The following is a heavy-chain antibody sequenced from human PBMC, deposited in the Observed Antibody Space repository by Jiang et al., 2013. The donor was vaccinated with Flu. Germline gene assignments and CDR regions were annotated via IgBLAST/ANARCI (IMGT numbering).Heavy chain of an antibody. J-gene: IGHJ5*02. V-gene: IGHV3-23*04. Sequence: VESGGGLVQPGGSLRLSCAASGFTFNIYAMSWVRQAPGKGLEWVSSIVNSGGITYYADSVKGRFTISRDNSNDTLYLQMNSLRADDTAVYFCAKDPYSNGGHWFDPWGQGTLVTVSS. CDR1: GFTFNIYA. CDR3: AKDPYSNGGHWFDP. CDR2: IVNSGGIT. D-gene: IGHD4-11*01.